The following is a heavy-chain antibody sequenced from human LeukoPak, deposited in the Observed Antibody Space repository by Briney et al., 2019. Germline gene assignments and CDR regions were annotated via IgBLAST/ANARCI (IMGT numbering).Heavy chain of an antibody. D-gene: IGHD4-23*01. Sequence: SETLSLTCTVSGGSISSSSYYWSWIRQPPGKGLEWIGYIYYSGSTNYNPSLKSRVTISVDTSKNQFSLKLSSVTAADTAVYYCATSDYGGKPAWYFDLWGRGTLVTVSS. J-gene: IGHJ2*01. CDR1: GGSISSSSYY. CDR2: IYYSGST. V-gene: IGHV4-61*01. CDR3: ATSDYGGKPAWYFDL.